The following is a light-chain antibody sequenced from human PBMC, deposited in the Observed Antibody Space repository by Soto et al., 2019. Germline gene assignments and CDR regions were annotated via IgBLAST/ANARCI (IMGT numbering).Light chain of an antibody. CDR1: QSVSSN. Sequence: EIVMTQSPATLSVSPGGRATLSCRASQSVSSNLAWYQQKPGQAPRLLIYGASTRATGISARFSGSGSGTEFTLTISSLQSEDFAVYYCQHYNNWPPWTFGQGTKVEIK. J-gene: IGKJ1*01. CDR2: GAS. V-gene: IGKV3-15*01. CDR3: QHYNNWPPWT.